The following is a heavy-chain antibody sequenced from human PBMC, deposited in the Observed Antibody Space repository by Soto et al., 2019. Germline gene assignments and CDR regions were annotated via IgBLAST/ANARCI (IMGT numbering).Heavy chain of an antibody. V-gene: IGHV3-66*01. J-gene: IGHJ6*02. D-gene: IGHD5-12*01. CDR3: ARDYYRFNSGYGFSMDV. CDR2: IYSGDST. CDR1: GFTVSSNY. Sequence: QPGGSLRLSCAASGFTVSSNYMSWVRQAPGKGLEWVSVIYSGDSTYYADSVKGRFTISGDNSKNTLYLQMNSLRAEDTAVYYCARDYYRFNSGYGFSMDVWGQGTTVTVSS.